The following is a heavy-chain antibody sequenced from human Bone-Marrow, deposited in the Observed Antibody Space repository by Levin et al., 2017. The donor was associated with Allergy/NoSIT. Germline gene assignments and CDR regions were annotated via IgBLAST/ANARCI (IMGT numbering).Heavy chain of an antibody. D-gene: IGHD2-2*01. CDR2: ITPFNGNT. CDR1: GYTFTYRY. CDR3: ARLLWDIVVVPAAANYYYYYYMDV. V-gene: IGHV1-45*02. Sequence: SVKVSCKASGYTFTYRYLHWVRQAPGQALEWMGWITPFNGNTNYAQKFQDRVTITRDRSMSTAYMELSSLRSEDTAMYYCARLLWDIVVVPAAANYYYYYYMDVWGKGTTVTVSS. J-gene: IGHJ6*03.